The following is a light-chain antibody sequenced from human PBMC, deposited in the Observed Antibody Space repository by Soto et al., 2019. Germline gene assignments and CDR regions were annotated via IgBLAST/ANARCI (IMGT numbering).Light chain of an antibody. Sequence: DIQMTQSPSTLSGSVGDTVNIPFLASQTISSWLAWYQQKPGKAPKLLIYKASTLKSGVPSRFSGSGSGTEFTLTISSLQPDDFATYYCQHYNSYSEAFGQGTKVDIK. J-gene: IGKJ1*01. CDR1: QTISSW. CDR3: QHYNSYSEA. V-gene: IGKV1-5*03. CDR2: KAS.